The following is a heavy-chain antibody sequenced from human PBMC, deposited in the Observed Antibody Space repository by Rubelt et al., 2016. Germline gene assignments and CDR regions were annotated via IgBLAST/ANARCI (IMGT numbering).Heavy chain of an antibody. CDR3: ARGRGITVTGKEDYFDY. V-gene: IGHV3-30*01. D-gene: IGHD6-19*01. J-gene: IGHJ4*02. CDR2: ISFDGSKI. Sequence: GWVAVISFDGSKIYYADSVKGRCTISRDNSENTLYVQMNSLRPEDTAVYYCARGRGITVTGKEDYFDYWGQGTLVTVSS.